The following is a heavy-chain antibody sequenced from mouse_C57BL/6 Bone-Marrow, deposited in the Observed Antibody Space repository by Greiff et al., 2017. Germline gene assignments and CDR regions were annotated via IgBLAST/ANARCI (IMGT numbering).Heavy chain of an antibody. J-gene: IGHJ2*01. V-gene: IGHV5-12*01. CDR3: ARRDSSGLDY. CDR1: GFTFSDYY. CDR2: ISNGGGST. Sequence: EVQLVESGGGLVQPGGSLKLSCAASGFTFSDYYMYWVRQTPEKRLEWVAYISNGGGSTYYPDTVKGRFTISRDNAKNTLYLQMSRLKSEDTAMYYCARRDSSGLDYWGQGTTLTVSS. D-gene: IGHD3-2*02.